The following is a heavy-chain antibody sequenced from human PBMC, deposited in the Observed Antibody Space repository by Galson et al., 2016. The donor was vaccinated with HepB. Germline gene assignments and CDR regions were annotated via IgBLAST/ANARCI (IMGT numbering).Heavy chain of an antibody. D-gene: IGHD3-16*02. Sequence: SETLSLTCSVSGGSVSGGDHWWSWVRQSPGKGLDWVGEIYYNGKTNVNPSLARRLTLSIDRSGNQLSLQLTSVTAADTARYFCARTSGRFAARRSYHIDYWGRGLSVTVS. J-gene: IGHJ4*02. CDR3: ARTSGRFAARRSYHIDY. CDR1: GGSVSGGDHW. V-gene: IGHV4/OR15-8*02. CDR2: IYYNGKT.